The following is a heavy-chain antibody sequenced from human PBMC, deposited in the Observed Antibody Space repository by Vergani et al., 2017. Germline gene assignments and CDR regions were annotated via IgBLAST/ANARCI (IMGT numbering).Heavy chain of an antibody. Sequence: QVQLVQSGAEVKKPGSSVKVSCKASGGTFSSYAISWVRQAPGQGLEWMGGIIPIFGTANYAQKLQGRVTITADESTSTAYMELSSLRSEDTAVYYCASYYGSGSYRPGVYYYYGMDVWGQGTTVTVSS. CDR1: GGTFSSYA. D-gene: IGHD3-10*01. CDR2: IIPIFGTA. CDR3: ASYYGSGSYRPGVYYYYGMDV. V-gene: IGHV1-69*01. J-gene: IGHJ6*02.